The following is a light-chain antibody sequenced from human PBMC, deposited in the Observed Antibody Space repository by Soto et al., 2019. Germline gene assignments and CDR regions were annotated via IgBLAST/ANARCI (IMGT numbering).Light chain of an antibody. V-gene: IGLV2-23*02. Sequence: QSALAQPASVSGSPEQSVTISCTGTSSAVGTYNLVSWYQQHPGKAPKLIIYEVTERPSGVSNRFSGSKFGNTASLTISGLLPEDGADYYCCSYGGSSALPYVFGTGSKVTVL. CDR2: EVT. CDR1: SSAVGTYNL. J-gene: IGLJ1*01. CDR3: CSYGGSSALPYV.